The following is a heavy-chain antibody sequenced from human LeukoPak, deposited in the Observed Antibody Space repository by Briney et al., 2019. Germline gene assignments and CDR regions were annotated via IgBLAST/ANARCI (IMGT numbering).Heavy chain of an antibody. V-gene: IGHV4-59*01. D-gene: IGHD3-22*01. CDR3: AGSYDSSGYVDY. Sequence: SETLSLTCTVSGGSISSYYWSWIRQPPGKGLEWIGYIYYSGSTNYNPSLKSRVTISVDTSKNQFSLKLSSVTAADTAVYYCAGSYDSSGYVDYWGQGTLVTVSS. CDR1: GGSISSYY. J-gene: IGHJ4*02. CDR2: IYYSGST.